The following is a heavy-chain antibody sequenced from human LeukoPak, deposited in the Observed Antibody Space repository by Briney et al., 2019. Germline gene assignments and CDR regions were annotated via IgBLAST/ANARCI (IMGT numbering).Heavy chain of an antibody. J-gene: IGHJ5*02. Sequence: SETLSLTCAVYGGSFRGYYWSWIRQPPGKGLEWMGEINHSGSTNYNPSLKSRVTISVDTSKNQFSLKLSSVTAADTAVYYCARGCSYGDYGDWFDPWGQGTLVTVSS. V-gene: IGHV4-34*01. CDR2: INHSGST. D-gene: IGHD4-17*01. CDR1: GGSFRGYY. CDR3: ARGCSYGDYGDWFDP.